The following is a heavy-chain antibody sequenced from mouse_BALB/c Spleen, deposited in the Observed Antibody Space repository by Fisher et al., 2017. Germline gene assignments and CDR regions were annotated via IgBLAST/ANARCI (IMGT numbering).Heavy chain of an antibody. CDR3: ARTDYYNWYFDV. J-gene: IGHJ1*01. D-gene: IGHD1-1*01. Sequence: KFKGKATLTVDKSSSTAYMHLNSLTSEDSAVYYCARTDYYNWYFDVWGAGTTVTVSS. V-gene: IGHV1S135*01.